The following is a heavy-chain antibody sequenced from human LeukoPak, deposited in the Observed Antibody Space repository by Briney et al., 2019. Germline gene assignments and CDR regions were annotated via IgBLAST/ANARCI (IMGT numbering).Heavy chain of an antibody. CDR2: IHTNRGAT. D-gene: IGHD2-2*01. Sequence: ASVKVSCKSSGHTFTAYYIHWVRQAPGQGLEWMGWIHTNRGATNYAQKFRGRVTMTRDTSISTAYMELSGLRSDDTAVYYCARGLAYCSSTICYDGGDFWGQGTLVTVSS. V-gene: IGHV1-2*02. CDR3: ARGLAYCSSTICYDGGDF. CDR1: GHTFTAYY. J-gene: IGHJ4*02.